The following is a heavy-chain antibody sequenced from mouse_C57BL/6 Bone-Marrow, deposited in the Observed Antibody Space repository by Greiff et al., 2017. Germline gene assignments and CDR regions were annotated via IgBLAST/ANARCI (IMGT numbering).Heavy chain of an antibody. CDR1: GYTFTSYG. CDR3: AREGLRFYRYFDV. D-gene: IGHD2-2*01. V-gene: IGHV1-69*01. CDR2: VDPSDGYT. Sequence: VQLQQPGAGLVMPGASLKLSCNASGYTFTSYGMHWVRQSPGQGLEWIGEVDPSDGYTNYNHTFKGKSTLTVDKSSSTAYMQLSSLTSEDSAVYYCAREGLRFYRYFDVWGTGTTVTVSS. J-gene: IGHJ1*03.